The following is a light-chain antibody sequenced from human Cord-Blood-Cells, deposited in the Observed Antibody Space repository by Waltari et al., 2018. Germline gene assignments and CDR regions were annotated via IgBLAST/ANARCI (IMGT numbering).Light chain of an antibody. Sequence: QSALTQPASVSGSPGQSITIPCTRTSSDVGSYNLVSWYQQHPGKAPKLMIYEGSKRPSGVSNRFSGSKSGNTASLTISGLQAEDEADYYCCSYAGSSTVVFGGGTKLTVL. CDR3: CSYAGSSTVV. CDR1: SSDVGSYNL. V-gene: IGLV2-23*01. CDR2: EGS. J-gene: IGLJ2*01.